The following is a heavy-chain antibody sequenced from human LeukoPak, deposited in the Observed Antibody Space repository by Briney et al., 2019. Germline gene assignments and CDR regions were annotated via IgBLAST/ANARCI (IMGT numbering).Heavy chain of an antibody. Sequence: GASVKVSCKASGGTFSSYAISWVRQAPGQGLEWMGRIIPILGIANYAQKSQGRVTITADKSTSTAYMELSSLRSEDTAVYYCATPTLPGYSSGWYDYWGQGTLVTVSS. J-gene: IGHJ4*02. D-gene: IGHD6-19*01. CDR3: ATPTLPGYSSGWYDY. V-gene: IGHV1-69*04. CDR2: IIPILGIA. CDR1: GGTFSSYA.